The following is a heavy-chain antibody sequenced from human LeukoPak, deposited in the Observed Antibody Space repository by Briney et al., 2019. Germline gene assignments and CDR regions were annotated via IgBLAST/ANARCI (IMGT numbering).Heavy chain of an antibody. V-gene: IGHV4-61*01. CDR2: IYYSGST. Sequence: SETLSLTCTVSGGSVSSGSYYWSWIRQPPGKGLEWIGYIYYSGSTNYNPSLKSRVTTSVDTSKNQFSLKLSSVTAADTAVYYCASPYDSSGYDAFDIWGQGTMVTVSS. J-gene: IGHJ3*02. CDR3: ASPYDSSGYDAFDI. D-gene: IGHD3-22*01. CDR1: GGSVSSGSYY.